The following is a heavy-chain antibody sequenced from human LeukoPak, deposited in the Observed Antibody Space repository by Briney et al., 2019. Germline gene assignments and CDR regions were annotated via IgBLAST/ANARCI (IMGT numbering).Heavy chain of an antibody. Sequence: SETLSLTCTVSGVSISSYYWSWLRQPPGKGLEWFGYIYYSGSTNYNPSLKSRVTISVDTSKNQFSLKLSSVTAADTAVYYCARDRYGYQAPHFDYWGQGTLVTVSS. J-gene: IGHJ4*02. CDR1: GVSISSYY. CDR3: ARDRYGYQAPHFDY. CDR2: IYYSGST. V-gene: IGHV4-59*01. D-gene: IGHD5-24*01.